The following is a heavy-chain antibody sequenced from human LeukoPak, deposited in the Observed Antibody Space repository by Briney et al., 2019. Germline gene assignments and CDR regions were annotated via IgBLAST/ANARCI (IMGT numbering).Heavy chain of an antibody. D-gene: IGHD1-26*01. CDR2: INSDGSST. CDR1: GFTFSSYW. CDR3: VSSYDYYYYGLDV. J-gene: IGHJ6*02. Sequence: GGSLSLSCAASGFTFSSYWMHWVRHAPGKGLVWVSHINSDGSSTSYADSVKGRFTISRDNAKNTLYLQMNSLRAEDTAVYYCVSSYDYYYYGLDVWGQGTTVTVSS. V-gene: IGHV3-74*01.